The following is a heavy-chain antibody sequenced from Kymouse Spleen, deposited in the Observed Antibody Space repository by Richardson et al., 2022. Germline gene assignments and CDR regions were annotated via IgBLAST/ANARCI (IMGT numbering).Heavy chain of an antibody. V-gene: IGHV3-13*01. D-gene: IGHD1-7*01,IGHD4-17*01,IGHD4-23*01. J-gene: IGHJ6*02. CDR2: IGTAGDT. CDR3: ARGTTDYYYGMDV. Sequence: EVQLVESGGGLVQPGGSLRLSCAASGFTFSSYDMHWVRQATGKGLEWVSAIGTAGDTYYPGSVKGRFTISRENAKNSLYLQMNSLRAGDTAVYYCARGTTDYYYGMDVWGQGTTVTVSS. CDR1: GFTFSSYD.